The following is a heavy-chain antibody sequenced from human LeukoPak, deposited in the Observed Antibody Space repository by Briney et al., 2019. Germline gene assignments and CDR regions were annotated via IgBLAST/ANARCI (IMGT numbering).Heavy chain of an antibody. J-gene: IGHJ4*02. Sequence: GSLRLSCAASGFTFSSYAMHWVRPAPGKGLEYVSAISSNGGSTYYANSVKGRFTISRDNAKNSLYLQMNSLRAEDTALYYCATNGGGKSGSGNFDYWGQGTLVTASS. CDR1: GFTFSSYA. CDR2: ISSNGGST. CDR3: ATNGGGKSGSGNFDY. V-gene: IGHV3-64*01. D-gene: IGHD3-16*01.